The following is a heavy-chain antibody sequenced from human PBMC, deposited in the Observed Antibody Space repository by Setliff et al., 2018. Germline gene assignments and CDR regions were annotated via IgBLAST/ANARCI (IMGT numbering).Heavy chain of an antibody. J-gene: IGHJ4*02. V-gene: IGHV4-34*01. Sequence: LSLTCAVYGGSFSGHYWTWIRQSPEKGLEWIGEISHNRDTNYNPSLKSRVTMSVDTSKNQFSLKLSSVTAADTGVYYCARRRLRGADRGIDSWGQGALVTVSS. D-gene: IGHD6-13*01. CDR1: GGSFSGHY. CDR2: ISHNRDT. CDR3: ARRRLRGADRGIDS.